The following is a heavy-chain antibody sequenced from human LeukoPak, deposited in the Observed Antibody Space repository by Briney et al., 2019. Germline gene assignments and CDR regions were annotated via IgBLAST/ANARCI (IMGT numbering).Heavy chain of an antibody. CDR2: ISSSSSYI. CDR1: GFTFSSYS. J-gene: IGHJ4*02. V-gene: IGHV3-21*01. CDR3: ARAHTAMVYYFDY. D-gene: IGHD5-18*01. Sequence: PGGSLRLSCAASGFTFSSYSMNWVRQAPGKGLEWVSSISSSSSYIYYADSVKGRFTISRDNAKNSLYLQMNSLRAEDTAVYYCARAHTAMVYYFDYWGQGTLVTVSS.